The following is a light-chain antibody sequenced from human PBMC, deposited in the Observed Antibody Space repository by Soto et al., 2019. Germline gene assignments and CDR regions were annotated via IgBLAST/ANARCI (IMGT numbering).Light chain of an antibody. CDR3: QKYNSAQLN. J-gene: IGKJ4*01. V-gene: IGKV1-5*03. CDR1: ETIISW. CDR2: KAS. Sequence: IXITLSPSTLSLSTGAIITINFRALETIISWLAWYQQKPGKAPKIMIYKASTLKTGVQSRFSGSGSGTDFTLTIRSMQPEDVATYYCQKYNSAQLNFGGGNKVDIK.